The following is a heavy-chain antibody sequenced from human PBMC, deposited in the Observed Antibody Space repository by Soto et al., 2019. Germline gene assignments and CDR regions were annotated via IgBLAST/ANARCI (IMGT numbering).Heavy chain of an antibody. V-gene: IGHV1-69*13. CDR1: GGTFGSYA. J-gene: IGHJ6*02. CDR3: ARELYCNDGVCSDYYPMDV. D-gene: IGHD2-8*01. CDR2: IIPIFGTP. Sequence: GASVKVSCKASGGTFGSYALSWVRQAPGQGLEWMGGIIPIFGTPNYAQKFQGRVTITADESTSTAYMELSSLRSEDTAVYYCARELYCNDGVCSDYYPMDVWGQGTTVTVSS.